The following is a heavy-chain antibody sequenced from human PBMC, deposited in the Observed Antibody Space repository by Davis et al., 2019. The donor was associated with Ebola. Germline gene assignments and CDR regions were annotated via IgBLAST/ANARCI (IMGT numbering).Heavy chain of an antibody. CDR1: GYTFTSYA. Sequence: AASVKVSCKASGYTFTSYAMHWVRQAPGQRLEWMGIINPSGGSTSYAQKFQGRVTMTRDTSTSTVYMELSSLRSDDTAVYYCARGGDYPIHYYYYYGMDVWGQGTTVTVSS. CDR2: INPSGGST. D-gene: IGHD4-17*01. CDR3: ARGGDYPIHYYYYYGMDV. J-gene: IGHJ6*02. V-gene: IGHV1-46*01.